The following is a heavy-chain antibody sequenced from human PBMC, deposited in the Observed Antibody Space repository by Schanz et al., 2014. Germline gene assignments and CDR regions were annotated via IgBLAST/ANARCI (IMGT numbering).Heavy chain of an antibody. CDR1: GYTFTSYG. V-gene: IGHV1-18*01. D-gene: IGHD2-21*01. Sequence: QVQQVQSGAAAKNPGASLKVSCKASGYTFTSYGISWVRQAPGQGLEWMGWISPYNGNTNYAQKLQGRVTMTADTSTSTAYMDLRSLRAYDTAVYYCARDRLECGAECYSVEVFEIWGQGTLVIVSS. CDR2: ISPYNGNT. J-gene: IGHJ4*01. CDR3: ARDRLECGAECYSVEVFEI.